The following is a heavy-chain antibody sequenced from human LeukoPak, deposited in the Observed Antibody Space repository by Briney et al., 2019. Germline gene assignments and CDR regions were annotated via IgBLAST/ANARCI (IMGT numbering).Heavy chain of an antibody. CDR3: ARDWSTHCSSTSCYTTEYFQH. CDR1: GYTFTGYY. V-gene: IGHV1-2*02. CDR2: INPNSGGT. D-gene: IGHD2-2*02. J-gene: IGHJ1*01. Sequence: EASVKVSCKASGYTFTGYYMHWVRQAPGQGLEWMGWINPNSGGTNYAQKFQGRVTMTRDTSISTAYMELSRLRSDDTAVYYCARDWSTHCSSTSCYTTEYFQHWGQGTLVTVSS.